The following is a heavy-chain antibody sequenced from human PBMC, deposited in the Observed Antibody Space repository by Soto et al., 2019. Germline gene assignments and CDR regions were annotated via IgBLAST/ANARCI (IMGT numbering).Heavy chain of an antibody. V-gene: IGHV2-5*02. CDR2: IYWDYDK. CDR3: AHSLAWKSATLDY. D-gene: IGHD1-1*01. Sequence: QITLKESGPTLVQPTQTLTLTCAFSGFSLTSSGVAVGWVRQPPGRALEWLALIYWDYDKRYSPSLKSRLTITKDTPKNQVVLTMTNIDPVDTATYYCAHSLAWKSATLDYWGQGTLVTVSS. J-gene: IGHJ4*02. CDR1: GFSLTSSGVA.